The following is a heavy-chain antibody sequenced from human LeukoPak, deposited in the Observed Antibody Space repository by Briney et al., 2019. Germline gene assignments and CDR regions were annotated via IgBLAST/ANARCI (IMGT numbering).Heavy chain of an antibody. CDR1: GFTFSSYA. Sequence: GGSLRLSCAASGFTFSSYAMSWVRQAPGKGLEWVSAISGSGGSTYYADPVKGRFTISRDNSKNTLYLQMNSLRAEDTAVYYCAKDTQPGYDILTGYYSRFTLDYWGQGTLVTVSS. CDR2: ISGSGGST. J-gene: IGHJ4*02. V-gene: IGHV3-23*01. D-gene: IGHD3-9*01. CDR3: AKDTQPGYDILTGYYSRFTLDY.